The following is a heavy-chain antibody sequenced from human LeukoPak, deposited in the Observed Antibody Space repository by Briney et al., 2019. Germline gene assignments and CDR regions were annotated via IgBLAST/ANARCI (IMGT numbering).Heavy chain of an antibody. CDR2: IIPIFGTA. V-gene: IGHV1-69*13. Sequence: SVTVSCKASGGTFSSYAISWVRQAPGQGLEWMGGIIPIFGTANYAQKFQGRVTITADEPTSTAYMELSSLRSEDTAVYYCARDFPLSYYDSSGAFGYWGQGTLVTVSS. D-gene: IGHD3-22*01. CDR1: GGTFSSYA. J-gene: IGHJ4*02. CDR3: ARDFPLSYYDSSGAFGY.